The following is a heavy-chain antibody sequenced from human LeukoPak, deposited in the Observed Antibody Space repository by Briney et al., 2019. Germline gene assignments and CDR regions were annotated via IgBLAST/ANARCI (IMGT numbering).Heavy chain of an antibody. CDR1: GGSFSGYY. V-gene: IGHV4-34*01. CDR2: INHSGST. Sequence: SETLSLTCAVYGGSFSGYYWSWIRQPPGRGLEWIGEINHSGSTNYNPSLKSRVTISVDTSKNQFSLKLSSVTAADTAVYYCARAQWLVLGDWGQGTLVTVSS. CDR3: ARAQWLVLGD. D-gene: IGHD6-19*01. J-gene: IGHJ4*02.